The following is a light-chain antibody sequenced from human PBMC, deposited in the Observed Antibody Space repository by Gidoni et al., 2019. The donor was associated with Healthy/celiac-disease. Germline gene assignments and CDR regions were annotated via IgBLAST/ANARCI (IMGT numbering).Light chain of an antibody. CDR1: QSISSW. V-gene: IGKV1-5*03. J-gene: IGKJ2*04. CDR3: QQYNSYSPCS. CDR2: KAS. Sequence: DIQMTQSPSTLSASVGDRVTITGRASQSISSWLAWYQKKPGKAPKLLIYKASSLESRVPSRFSGRGSGTEFTLTISSLQPDDCATYYCQQYNSYSPCSFGQGTKLEIK.